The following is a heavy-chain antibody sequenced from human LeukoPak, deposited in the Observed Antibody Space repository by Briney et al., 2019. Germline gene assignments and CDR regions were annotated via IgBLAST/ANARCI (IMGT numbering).Heavy chain of an antibody. CDR3: TRHSWRAEDL. J-gene: IGHJ5*02. CDR1: VLTFSVDL. Sequence: GGSLRLSCSAPVLTFSVDLRRSVRQAPGKGLEWVANINQGGSDKYYVDSVRGRVTISSDNANILRYLQMNSLRGDDAAVYYCTRHSWRAEDLWRQGTLVPVSS. CDR2: INQGGSDK. V-gene: IGHV3-7*01. D-gene: IGHD2-15*01.